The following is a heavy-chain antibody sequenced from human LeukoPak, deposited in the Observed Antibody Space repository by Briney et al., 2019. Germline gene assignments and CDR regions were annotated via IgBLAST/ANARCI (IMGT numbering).Heavy chain of an antibody. Sequence: GGSLRLSCAASGFTFSSYGMHWVRQAPGKGLEWVANIKQDGSEKYYVDSVKGRFTISRDNAKNSLYLQMNSLRAEDTAVYYCAGSAAMRLIGYYWGQGTLVTVSS. D-gene: IGHD2-2*01. J-gene: IGHJ4*02. CDR3: AGSAAMRLIGYY. CDR1: GFTFSSYG. CDR2: IKQDGSEK. V-gene: IGHV3-7*03.